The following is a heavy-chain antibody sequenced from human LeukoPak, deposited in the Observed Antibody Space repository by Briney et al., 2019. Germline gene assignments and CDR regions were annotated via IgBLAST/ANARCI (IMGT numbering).Heavy chain of an antibody. V-gene: IGHV3-30*02. D-gene: IGHD3-10*01. CDR1: GFTFSSYG. J-gene: IGHJ6*02. CDR3: ARRYYYGSGSYPSNPYYYYYGMDV. CDR2: IRYDGSNK. Sequence: PGGSLRLSCAASGFTFSSYGMHWVRQAPGKGLEWVAFIRYDGSNKYYADSVKGRFTISRDNSKNTLYLQMNSLRAEDTAVYYCARRYYYGSGSYPSNPYYYYYGMDVWGQGTTVTVSS.